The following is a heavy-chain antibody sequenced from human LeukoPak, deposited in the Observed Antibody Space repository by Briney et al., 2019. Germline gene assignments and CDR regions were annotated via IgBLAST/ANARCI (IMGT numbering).Heavy chain of an antibody. CDR2: IYPGDSDT. V-gene: IGHV5-51*01. D-gene: IGHD4-17*01. CDR3: ARPSTTVDWYFDL. CDR1: GYTFFTYW. J-gene: IGHJ2*01. Sequence: GESLKISCKGSGYTFFTYWIGWVRQMPGKGLEWMGIIYPGDSDTRYSPSFQGQVTISADKSIRTAYLQWSSLKASDTAIYYCARPSTTVDWYFDLWGRGTPVTVSS.